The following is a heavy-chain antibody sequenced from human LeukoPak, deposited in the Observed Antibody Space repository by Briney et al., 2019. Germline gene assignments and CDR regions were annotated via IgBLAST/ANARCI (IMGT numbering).Heavy chain of an antibody. J-gene: IGHJ5*02. CDR1: GYSFTSYW. V-gene: IGHV5-51*01. CDR2: IYPGDSDT. D-gene: IGHD3-3*01. CDR3: ARGGGSYYDFWSGYQAWFDP. Sequence: GASLEISCKGSGYSFTSYWIGWVRQMPGKGLEWMGIIYPGDSDTRYSPSFQGQVTISADKSISTAYLQWSSLKASDTAMYYCARGGGSYYDFWSGYQAWFDPWGQGTLVTVSS.